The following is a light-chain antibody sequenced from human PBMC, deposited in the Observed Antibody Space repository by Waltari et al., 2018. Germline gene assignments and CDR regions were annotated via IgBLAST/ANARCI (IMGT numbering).Light chain of an antibody. CDR3: QQYNSYPIT. CDR2: KAS. V-gene: IGKV1-5*03. J-gene: IGKJ5*01. CDR1: QSISSW. Sequence: DIQMTQSPSTLSASVGDRVTITCRASQSISSWLAWYQQKPGKAPKLLIDKASSLESGVPSRFSGSGSGTEFTLTISSLQPDDFATYFCQQYNSYPITSGQGTRREIK.